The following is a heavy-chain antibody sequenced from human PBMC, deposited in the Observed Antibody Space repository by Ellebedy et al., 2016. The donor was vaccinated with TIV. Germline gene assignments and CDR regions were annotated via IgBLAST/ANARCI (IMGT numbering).Heavy chain of an antibody. Sequence: GESLKISCAASGFTFSSYAMSWVRQAPGKGLEWVSAISGSGGSTYYADSVKGRFTISRDNSKNTLYLQMNSLRAEDTAVYYCANRITPFDYWGQGTLVTVSS. J-gene: IGHJ4*02. V-gene: IGHV3-23*01. CDR3: ANRITPFDY. CDR2: ISGSGGST. CDR1: GFTFSSYA. D-gene: IGHD3-10*01.